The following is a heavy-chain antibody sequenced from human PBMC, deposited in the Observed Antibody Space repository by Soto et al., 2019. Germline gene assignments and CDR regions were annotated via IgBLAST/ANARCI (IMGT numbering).Heavy chain of an antibody. D-gene: IGHD2-21*02. Sequence: ASVKVSCKASGYTFVAYYVFWVRQAPGHGLEWMGWINPKTGDTNYAQNFQGRVTMTGDTSVTTAYMELSRLTSDDTALYYCARQLAYCGGDCYTEPIDYWGQGTPVTVSS. V-gene: IGHV1-2*02. CDR1: GYTFVAYY. CDR3: ARQLAYCGGDCYTEPIDY. CDR2: INPKTGDT. J-gene: IGHJ4*02.